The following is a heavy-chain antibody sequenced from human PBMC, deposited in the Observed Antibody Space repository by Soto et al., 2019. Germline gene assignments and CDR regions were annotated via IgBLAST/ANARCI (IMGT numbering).Heavy chain of an antibody. CDR3: ARHVGTGTHRSYFDY. CDR1: GVSITSNTYY. Sequence: PSETLSLTCNVSGVSITSNTYYWGWVRQPPGKGLEWIGAIYYSGSTYYHPSLWGRATLSVDTSKNQFSLKLSSVTAADTAVYYCARHVGTGTHRSYFDYWGQGILVAVSS. CDR2: IYYSGST. J-gene: IGHJ4*02. V-gene: IGHV4-39*01. D-gene: IGHD1-1*01.